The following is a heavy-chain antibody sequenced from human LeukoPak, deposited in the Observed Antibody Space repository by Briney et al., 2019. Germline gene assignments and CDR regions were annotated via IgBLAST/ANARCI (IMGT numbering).Heavy chain of an antibody. D-gene: IGHD5-12*01. Sequence: GGSLRLSCAASTFTFSNYGMHWVRQAPGKGLEWVATISFDGSAKNYADSVKGRFTISRDNSKNTLYLQMNSLRAEDTAVYYCAKDRNRGYDFIDYWGQGALVTVT. J-gene: IGHJ4*02. CDR3: AKDRNRGYDFIDY. CDR2: ISFDGSAK. V-gene: IGHV3-30*18. CDR1: TFTFSNYG.